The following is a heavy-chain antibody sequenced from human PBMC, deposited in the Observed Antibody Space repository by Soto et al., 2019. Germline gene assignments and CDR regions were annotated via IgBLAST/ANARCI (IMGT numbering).Heavy chain of an antibody. D-gene: IGHD6-13*01. CDR3: AREKGAGIAAAGTDY. V-gene: IGHV1-69*04. CDR1: GGTFSSYT. J-gene: IGHJ4*02. Sequence: GASVKVSCKASGGTFSSYTISWVRQAPGQGLEWMGRIIPILGIANYAQKFQGRVTITADKSTSTAYMELSSLRSEDTAVYYCAREKGAGIAAAGTDYWGQGTLVTVSS. CDR2: IIPILGIA.